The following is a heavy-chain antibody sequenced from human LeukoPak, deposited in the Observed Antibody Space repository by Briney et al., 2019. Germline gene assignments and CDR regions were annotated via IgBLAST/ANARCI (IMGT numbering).Heavy chain of an antibody. CDR2: INTNTGNP. V-gene: IGHV7-4-1*02. D-gene: IGHD6-13*01. Sequence: GASVKVSCKASGYTFTGYAMNWVRQAPGQGLEWMGWINTNTGNPTYAQGFTGRFVFSSDTSVSTAYLQISSLKAEDTAVYYCARPSHSEYSSSWWNFDYWGQGTLVTVSS. CDR3: ARPSHSEYSSSWWNFDY. CDR1: GYTFTGYA. J-gene: IGHJ4*02.